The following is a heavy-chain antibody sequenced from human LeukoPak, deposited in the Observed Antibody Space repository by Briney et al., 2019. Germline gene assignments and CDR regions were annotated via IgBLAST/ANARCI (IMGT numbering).Heavy chain of an antibody. V-gene: IGHV4-34*01. Sequence: PSETLSLTCAVYGGSFSGYYWSWIRQPPGKGLEWIGEINHSGSTNYNPSLKSRVTISVDTSKNQFSLRLSSVTAADTAVYYCASTSRVGYSSSLYYYWGQGTLVTVPS. CDR1: GGSFSGYY. CDR2: INHSGST. CDR3: ASTSRVGYSSSLYYY. D-gene: IGHD6-6*01. J-gene: IGHJ4*02.